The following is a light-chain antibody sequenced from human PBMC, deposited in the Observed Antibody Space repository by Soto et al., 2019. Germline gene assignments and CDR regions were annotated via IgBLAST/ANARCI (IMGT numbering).Light chain of an antibody. V-gene: IGKV3-20*01. CDR1: QSVSSY. Sequence: ESVLTQSPATLSLSPGERATLSCRASQSVSSYLAWYQQKPGQAPRLLIYAASSRATGIPDRFSGSGSGTDFTLTISRLEPEDFAVYYCQQYDTSPRTFGQGTKVDIK. J-gene: IGKJ1*01. CDR3: QQYDTSPRT. CDR2: AAS.